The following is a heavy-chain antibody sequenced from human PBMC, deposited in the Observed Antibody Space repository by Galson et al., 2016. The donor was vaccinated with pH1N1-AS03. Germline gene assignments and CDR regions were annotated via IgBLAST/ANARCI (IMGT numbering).Heavy chain of an antibody. CDR1: GFTFINFA. D-gene: IGHD3-22*01. CDR2: ISFNGDRT. V-gene: IGHV3-23*01. CDR3: VRHSGDRDRYYFDTSGHLDS. J-gene: IGHJ4*02. Sequence: SLRLSCAASGFTFINFAMSWVRQAPGKGLQWVSSISFNGDRTHYADSVKGRFTISRDNSKDTVFLQMNSLRADDTAVYYCVRHSGDRDRYYFDTSGHLDSWGQGALVTVSS.